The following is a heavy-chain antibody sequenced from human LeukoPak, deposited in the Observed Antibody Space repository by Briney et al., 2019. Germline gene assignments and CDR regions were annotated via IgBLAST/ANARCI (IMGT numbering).Heavy chain of an antibody. CDR1: GGSISSGGYY. D-gene: IGHD5-12*01. Sequence: PSETLSLTCTVSGGSISSGGYYWSWIRQHPGKGLEWIGYIYDSGSTYYNPSLKSRVTISVDTSKNQFSLKLSSVTAADTAVYYCARGYSGYDDYWGQGTLVTVSS. CDR2: IYDSGST. J-gene: IGHJ4*02. CDR3: ARGYSGYDDY. V-gene: IGHV4-31*03.